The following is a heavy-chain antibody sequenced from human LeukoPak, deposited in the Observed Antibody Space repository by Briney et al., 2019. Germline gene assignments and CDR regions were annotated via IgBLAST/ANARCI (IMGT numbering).Heavy chain of an antibody. CDR3: ARGLYSSGWYEYYFDY. V-gene: IGHV4-34*01. CDR2: INHSGST. CDR1: GGSFSTYY. Sequence: SETLSLTCAVYGGSFSTYYWSWIRQPPGKGLEWIGEINHSGSTNYNPSLKSRVTISVDTSKNQFSLKLSSVTAADTAVYYCARGLYSSGWYEYYFDYWGRGTLVTVSS. J-gene: IGHJ4*02. D-gene: IGHD6-19*01.